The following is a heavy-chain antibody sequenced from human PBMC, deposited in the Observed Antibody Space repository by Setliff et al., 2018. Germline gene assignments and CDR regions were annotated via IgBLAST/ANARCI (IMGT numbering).Heavy chain of an antibody. CDR2: TIPMFGTR. V-gene: IGHV1-69*05. CDR3: VREGVDSRSSTDYRYYMDV. CDR1: GGTFSNYG. J-gene: IGHJ6*03. D-gene: IGHD3-22*01. Sequence: SVKVSCKASGGTFSNYGISWVRQVPGQGLEWMGGTIPMFGTRNYARKFQGRVTIITDESTSTAYMQLTSLGSEDTAVYYCVREGVDSRSSTDYRYYMDVWGKGTTVTVSS.